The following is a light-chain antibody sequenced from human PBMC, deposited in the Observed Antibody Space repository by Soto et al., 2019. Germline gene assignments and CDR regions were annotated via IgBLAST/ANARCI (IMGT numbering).Light chain of an antibody. J-gene: IGKJ1*01. CDR1: QSVSSSY. Sequence: EIVLTQSPGTLSLSPGERATLSCRASQSVSSSYLAWYQQKPGQAPRLLIYGASSRATGIPDRFSGSVSRTGFTLTISRLEPEDFAVYYCQQYGSSPPWTFGQGTKVDIK. CDR2: GAS. V-gene: IGKV3-20*01. CDR3: QQYGSSPPWT.